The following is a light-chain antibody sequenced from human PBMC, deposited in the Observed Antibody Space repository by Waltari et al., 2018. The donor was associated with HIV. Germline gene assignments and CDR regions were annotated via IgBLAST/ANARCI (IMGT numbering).Light chain of an antibody. CDR3: CTYAGSYLEV. CDR1: SSDVGGYKS. Sequence: QSALTQPRSVSGSPGQSVTISCTGTSSDVGGYKSVYWSQQNPGKAPKLIMYDVTTRHSGVPDRFSGSKSGNTASLTISGSQAEDEADYYCCTYAGSYLEVCGSGTKVTVL. V-gene: IGLV2-11*01. J-gene: IGLJ1*01. CDR2: DVT.